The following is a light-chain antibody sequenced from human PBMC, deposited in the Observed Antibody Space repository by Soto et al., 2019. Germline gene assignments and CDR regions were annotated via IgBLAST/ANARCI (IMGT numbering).Light chain of an antibody. CDR2: EVS. CDR3: SSYTITNTYV. J-gene: IGLJ1*01. CDR1: SSDVGSFNR. Sequence: QSALTQPPSVSRSPGQSVAISCTGTSSDVGSFNRVSWYQQPPGTAPKLIISEVSNRPSGVPDRFSGSKSGNTASLTISGLQAEDEADYYCSSYTITNTYVFGTGTKVTVL. V-gene: IGLV2-18*02.